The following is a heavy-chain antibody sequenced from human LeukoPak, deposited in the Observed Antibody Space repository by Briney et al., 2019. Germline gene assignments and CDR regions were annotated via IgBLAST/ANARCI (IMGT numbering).Heavy chain of an antibody. V-gene: IGHV3-7*01. Sequence: GGSLRLSCAASGFTFSSYWMSWVRQAPGKGLEWVANIKQDGSEKYYVDSVKGRFTISRDNAKNSLDLQMNSLRAEDTAVYYCARDLRYYYGPGYPVADGMDVWGQGTTVTVSS. J-gene: IGHJ6*02. CDR1: GFTFSSYW. D-gene: IGHD3-10*01. CDR2: IKQDGSEK. CDR3: ARDLRYYYGPGYPVADGMDV.